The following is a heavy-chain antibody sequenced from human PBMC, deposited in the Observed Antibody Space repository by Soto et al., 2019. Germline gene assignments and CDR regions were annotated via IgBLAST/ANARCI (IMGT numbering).Heavy chain of an antibody. Sequence: QVQLQESGPGLVKPSETLSLTCTVSGGSISSTNSYWGWIRQPPGKGLDWIGSIYYSGSTSYNPSLKSRVTLSADTFSIQFSLKMSSATAADTALHILARRGLTAYVEPCMLYWGQGTLVTVSS. J-gene: IGHJ4*02. D-gene: IGHD2-21*02. V-gene: IGHV4-39*01. CDR2: IYYSGST. CDR3: ARRGLTAYVEPCMLY. CDR1: GGSISSTNSY.